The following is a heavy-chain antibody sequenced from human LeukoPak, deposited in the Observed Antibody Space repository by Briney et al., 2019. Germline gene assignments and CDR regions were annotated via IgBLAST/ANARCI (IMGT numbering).Heavy chain of an antibody. D-gene: IGHD3-22*01. CDR1: GFTFSSYA. V-gene: IGHV3-23*01. CDR3: AKAGNHYDSSGYYHGLDY. J-gene: IGHJ4*02. Sequence: GGSLRLSCAASGFTFSSYAMSWVRQAPGKGPEWVSAISGSGGSTYYADSVKGRFTISRDNSKNTLYLQMNSLRAEDTAVYYCAKAGNHYDSSGYYHGLDYWGQGTLVTVSS. CDR2: ISGSGGST.